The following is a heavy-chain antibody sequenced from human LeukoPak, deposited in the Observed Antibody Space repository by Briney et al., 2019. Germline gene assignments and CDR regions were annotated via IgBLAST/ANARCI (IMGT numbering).Heavy chain of an antibody. D-gene: IGHD6-13*01. V-gene: IGHV1-46*01. J-gene: IGHJ6*03. Sequence: GASVKVSCKASGYTFTSYYMHWVRQAPGQGLEWMGIINPSGGSTSYAQKFQGRVTMTRDTSTSTVYMELSSLRSEDTAVYCCARDLAAAGYYYYMDVWGKGTTVTVSS. CDR3: ARDLAAAGYYYYMDV. CDR2: INPSGGST. CDR1: GYTFTSYY.